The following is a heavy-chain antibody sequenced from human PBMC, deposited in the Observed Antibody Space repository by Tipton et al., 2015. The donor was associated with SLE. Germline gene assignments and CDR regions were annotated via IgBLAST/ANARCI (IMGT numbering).Heavy chain of an antibody. V-gene: IGHV3-23*01. D-gene: IGHD6-13*01. J-gene: IGHJ4*02. CDR1: GFSFNNFA. Sequence: SLRLPCVTSGFSFNNFAISWVRQAPGKGLEWVSSISGNGGSSYYADSVKGRFTISRDNSKNTVYLQMNSLRAEDTAVYYCAKLNWRVAAAGGWDYWGQGTLVTVSS. CDR2: ISGNGGSS. CDR3: AKLNWRVAAAGGWDY.